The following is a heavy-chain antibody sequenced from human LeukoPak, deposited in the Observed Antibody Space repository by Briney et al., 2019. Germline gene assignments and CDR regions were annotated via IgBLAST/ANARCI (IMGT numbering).Heavy chain of an antibody. CDR3: ARDISNGGNDYVWGSFRYPAHNWFDP. D-gene: IGHD3-16*02. CDR1: GYTFTGYF. J-gene: IGHJ5*02. CDR2: ITPNSGGT. Sequence: ASVKVSCKASGYTFTGYFIHWVRQAPGQGLEWMGWITPNSGGTNYAQNSQGRVTMTRDTSVSTAYMELSRLRSDDTAVYYCARDISNGGNDYVWGSFRYPAHNWFDPWGQGTLVTVSS. V-gene: IGHV1-2*02.